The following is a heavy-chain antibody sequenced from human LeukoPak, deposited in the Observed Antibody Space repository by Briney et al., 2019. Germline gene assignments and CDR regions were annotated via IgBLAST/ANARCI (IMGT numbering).Heavy chain of an antibody. V-gene: IGHV4-59*01. J-gene: IGHJ5*02. D-gene: IGHD3-3*01. CDR3: ARARVHYDFWSGYYYFDHLGENNWFDP. CDR2: IYYSGST. Sequence: PSETLSLTCTVSGGSISSYYWSWIRQPPGKGLEWIGYIYYSGSTNYNPSLKSRVTISVDTSKNQFSLKLSSVTAADTAVYYCARARVHYDFWSGYYYFDHLGENNWFDPWGQGTLVTVSS. CDR1: GGSISSYY.